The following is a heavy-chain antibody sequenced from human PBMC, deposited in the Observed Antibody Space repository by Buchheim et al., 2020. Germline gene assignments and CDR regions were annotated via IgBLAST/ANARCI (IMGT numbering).Heavy chain of an antibody. CDR1: GFIFSTYG. CDR2: IWDDGNNK. CDR3: ARDGGLTGYYPTYYFDY. J-gene: IGHJ4*02. V-gene: IGHV3-33*01. Sequence: QVQLVESGGGVVQPGRSLRLSCAASGFIFSTYGMHWVRQAPGKGLEWVAVIWDDGNNKYYADSVKGRFTLSRDNSKNTLYLQMNSLRAEDTAVYYCARDGGLTGYYPTYYFDYWGQGTL. D-gene: IGHD3-9*01.